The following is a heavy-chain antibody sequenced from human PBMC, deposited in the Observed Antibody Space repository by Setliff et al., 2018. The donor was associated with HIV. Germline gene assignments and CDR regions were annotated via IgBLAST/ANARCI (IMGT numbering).Heavy chain of an antibody. V-gene: IGHV3-7*01. CDR2: IKQDGSEK. CDR1: GFTFSDYW. D-gene: IGHD1-7*01. Sequence: PGGSLRLSCVASGFTFSDYWMTWFRQASGKGLQWVANIKQDGSEKKYVDSVKGRFTISRDNAKNSLYLQMNSLRAEDTAVYYCARDGTTLLAAMDVWGKGTTVTVSS. CDR3: ARDGTTLLAAMDV. J-gene: IGHJ6*03.